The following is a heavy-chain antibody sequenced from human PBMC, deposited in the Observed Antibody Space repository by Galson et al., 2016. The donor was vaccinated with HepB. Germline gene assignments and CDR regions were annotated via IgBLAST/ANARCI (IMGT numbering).Heavy chain of an antibody. CDR1: EYNLTSYW. J-gene: IGHJ3*02. V-gene: IGHV5-51*01. CDR3: ARPKVGATNRGAFDI. D-gene: IGHD1-26*01. Sequence: QSGAEVKKPGESLKISCKGSEYNLTSYWIGWVRQMPGKGLEWMGVIYPGDSDTRYSPSFRGHVTFSVDKSISTAYLQWSSLKASYTAIYYCARPKVGATNRGAFDIWGQGTIVTVSS. CDR2: IYPGDSDT.